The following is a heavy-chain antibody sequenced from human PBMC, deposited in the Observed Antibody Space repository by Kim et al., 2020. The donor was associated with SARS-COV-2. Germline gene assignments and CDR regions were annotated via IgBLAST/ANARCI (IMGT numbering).Heavy chain of an antibody. CDR1: GFTFGDYA. J-gene: IGHJ6*02. Sequence: GGSLRLSCAASGFTFGDYAMHWVRQAPGKGLEWVSLISGDGGSTYYADSVKGRFTISRDNSKNSLYLQMNSLRTEDTAVYYCAKDITNTVTCVYYGMDVWGQGATVTVSS. CDR2: ISGDGGST. D-gene: IGHD4-17*01. V-gene: IGHV3-43*02. CDR3: AKDITNTVTCVYYGMDV.